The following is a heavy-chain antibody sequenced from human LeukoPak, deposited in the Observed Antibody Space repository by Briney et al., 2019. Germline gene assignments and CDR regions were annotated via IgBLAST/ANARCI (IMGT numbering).Heavy chain of an antibody. J-gene: IGHJ5*02. D-gene: IGHD1-26*01. V-gene: IGHV1-2*06. CDR1: GYTFTGYY. CDR2: VNANNGDT. CDR3: AREVGYSSSYYGRFDP. Sequence: ASVKVSCKASGYTFTGYYIRWVRQAPGQGLEWMGRVNANNGDTKYAQKFQGRVTMTRDTSISTAYMELASLRSDDTAVFYCAREVGYSSSYYGRFDPWGQGTLVIVSS.